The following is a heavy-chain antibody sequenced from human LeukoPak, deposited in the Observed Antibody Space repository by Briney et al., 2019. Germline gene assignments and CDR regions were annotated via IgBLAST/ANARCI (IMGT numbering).Heavy chain of an antibody. D-gene: IGHD3-3*01. V-gene: IGHV1-69*04. CDR1: GGTFSSYA. J-gene: IGHJ3*02. CDR2: IIPILGIA. Sequence: ASVKVSCKASGGTFSSYAISWVRQAPGQGLEWMGRIIPILGIANYAQKFQGRVTITADKSTSTAYMELSSLRAEDTAVYYCARDHFLELGDAFDIWGQGTMVTVSS. CDR3: ARDHFLELGDAFDI.